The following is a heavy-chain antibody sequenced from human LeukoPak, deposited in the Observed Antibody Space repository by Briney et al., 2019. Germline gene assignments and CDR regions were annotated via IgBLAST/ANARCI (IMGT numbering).Heavy chain of an antibody. CDR1: GGSISSSSYY. Sequence: SETLSLTCTVSGGSISSSSYYWGWIRQPPGKGLEWIGSIYYSGSTYYNPSLKSRVTISVDTSKNQFSLKLSSVTAADTAVYYCARDFSGSYEFDYWGQGTLVTVSS. V-gene: IGHV4-39*07. J-gene: IGHJ4*02. D-gene: IGHD1-26*01. CDR2: IYYSGST. CDR3: ARDFSGSYEFDY.